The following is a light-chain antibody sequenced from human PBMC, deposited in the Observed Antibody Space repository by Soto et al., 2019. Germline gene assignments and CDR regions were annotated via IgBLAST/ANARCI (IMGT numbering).Light chain of an antibody. CDR2: TAS. V-gene: IGKV1-6*01. Sequence: AIPMTQSPSALSASVGDRVTISCRTSQGISSYLGWYQHKPGKAPTLLIYTASTLQSGVPSRFSGSGSGTDFPLTISSLQPEDVGTYYFLQDVHYPWTFGQGKKVDIK. CDR3: LQDVHYPWT. CDR1: QGISSY. J-gene: IGKJ1*01.